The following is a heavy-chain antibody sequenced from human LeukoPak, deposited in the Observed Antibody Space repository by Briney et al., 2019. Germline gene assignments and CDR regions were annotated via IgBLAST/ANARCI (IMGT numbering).Heavy chain of an antibody. J-gene: IGHJ4*02. CDR3: AKARGSSEVDY. D-gene: IGHD6-6*01. CDR1: GFTFSSYG. CDR2: IRDSGGST. Sequence: GGSLRLSCAASGFTFSSYGMHWVRQAPGKGLEWVSSIRDSGGSTYYADSVKGRFTISRDNSKNTLYLQMNSLRVDDTAIYYCAKARGSSEVDYWGQGTLVTVSS. V-gene: IGHV3-23*01.